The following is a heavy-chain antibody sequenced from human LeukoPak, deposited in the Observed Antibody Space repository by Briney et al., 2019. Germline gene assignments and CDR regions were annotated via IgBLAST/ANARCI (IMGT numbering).Heavy chain of an antibody. V-gene: IGHV3-74*01. Sequence: GGSLRLSCAASGFSFSSYWMHWVRQAPGKGLVWVSRINSDGSRITYADSVKGRFTISRDNAKNSLYLQMNSLRADETAVYYCARLRPYSSSWYAYYGMDVWGQGTTVTVSS. J-gene: IGHJ6*02. CDR2: INSDGSRI. CDR1: GFSFSSYW. D-gene: IGHD6-13*01. CDR3: ARLRPYSSSWYAYYGMDV.